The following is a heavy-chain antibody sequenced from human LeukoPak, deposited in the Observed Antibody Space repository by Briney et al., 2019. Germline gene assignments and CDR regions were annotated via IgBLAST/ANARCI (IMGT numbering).Heavy chain of an antibody. D-gene: IGHD3-10*02. CDR1: GFTFGNFG. Sequence: PGGSLRLSCEASGFTFGNFGMTWVRQAPGKGRQWVSGITGSTTWTYYAASVKGRFTVSRDNSQNTLHLQMNSLSADDTAVYYCARELVSSGTGYFDLWGRGTLVTVSS. CDR3: ARELVSSGTGYFDL. V-gene: IGHV3-23*01. CDR2: ITGSTTWT. J-gene: IGHJ2*01.